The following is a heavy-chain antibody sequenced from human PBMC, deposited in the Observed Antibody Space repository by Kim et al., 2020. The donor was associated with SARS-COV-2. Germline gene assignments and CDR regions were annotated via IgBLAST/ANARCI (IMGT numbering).Heavy chain of an antibody. CDR3: AKAADTVSYLVDV. D-gene: IGHD5-18*01. V-gene: IGHV3-23*01. Sequence: GGSLRLSCAASGFRFSSYAMNWVRQAPGKGLEWVSLITDNAGNTYYADSVKGRFTISRDNSKNTLYLQMNSLRAEDTAVYYCAKAADTVSYLVDVWRQGTTVTVSS. CDR2: ITDNAGNT. J-gene: IGHJ6*02. CDR1: GFRFSSYA.